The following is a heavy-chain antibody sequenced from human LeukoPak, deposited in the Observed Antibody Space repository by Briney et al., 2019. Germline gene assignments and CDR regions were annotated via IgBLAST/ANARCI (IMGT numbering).Heavy chain of an antibody. CDR1: GYSLTSYW. J-gene: IGHJ4*02. V-gene: IGHV5-51*01. Sequence: GESLKISCKGSGYSLTSYWIGWVRQMPGKGLEWMGIIYPGDSDTRYSPSFQGQVTISADKSISTAYLQWSSLKASDTAMYYCARLKSGGGSSWYFDYWGQGTLVTVSS. D-gene: IGHD6-13*01. CDR2: IYPGDSDT. CDR3: ARLKSGGGSSWYFDY.